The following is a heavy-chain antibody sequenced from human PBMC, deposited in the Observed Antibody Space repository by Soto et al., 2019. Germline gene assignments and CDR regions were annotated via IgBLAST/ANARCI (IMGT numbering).Heavy chain of an antibody. CDR1: GFTFSNAW. D-gene: IGHD1-26*01. CDR3: STDPLCGRGSYGY. CDR2: IKSKTDGGTT. Sequence: EVQLVESGGGLVKPGGSLRLSCAASGFTFSNAWMNWVRQAAGKGLEWVGRIKSKTDGGTTDYAAPVKGRFTISRDDSTDTLNLQMNSLRIGDTAVYYCSTDPLCGRGSYGYWGQGTLVTVSS. V-gene: IGHV3-15*01. J-gene: IGHJ4*02.